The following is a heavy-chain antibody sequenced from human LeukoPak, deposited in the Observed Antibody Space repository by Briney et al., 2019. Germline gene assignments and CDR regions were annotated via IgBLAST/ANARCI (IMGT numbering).Heavy chain of an antibody. CDR2: IKSKTDGGTT. CDR1: GFTFSNAW. Sequence: GSLRLSCAVSGFTFSNAWMSWVRQAPGKGLEWVGRIKSKTDGGTTDYAAPVKGRFTISRDDSKNTLYLEMNSLKIEDTAVYYCITDSLKWAFDHWGQGTLVTVSS. V-gene: IGHV3-15*01. CDR3: ITDSLKWAFDH. J-gene: IGHJ4*02. D-gene: IGHD1-26*01.